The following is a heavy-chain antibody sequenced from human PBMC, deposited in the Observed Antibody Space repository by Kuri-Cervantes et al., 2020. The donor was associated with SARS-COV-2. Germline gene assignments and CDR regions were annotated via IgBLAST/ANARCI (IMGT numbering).Heavy chain of an antibody. CDR1: GYSFTSYW. CDR2: IDPSDSYT. J-gene: IGHJ4*02. Sequence: GGSLRLSCKGSGYSFTSYWISWVRQMPGKGLEWMGRIDPSDSYTNYSPSFQGHVTISADKSISTAYLQWSSLKASDTAMYYCFTGTAAPTDYWGQGTLVTVSS. D-gene: IGHD6-13*01. V-gene: IGHV5-10-1*01. CDR3: FTGTAAPTDY.